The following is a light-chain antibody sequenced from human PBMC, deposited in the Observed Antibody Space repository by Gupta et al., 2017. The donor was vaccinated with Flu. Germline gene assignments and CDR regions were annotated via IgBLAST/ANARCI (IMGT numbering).Light chain of an antibody. CDR3: QQYNSYPYT. Sequence: DIQMTQPPSTLSASVGDRVTITCRASQSISSWLTWYQQKPGKAPKLLIYKASNLESGVPSRFSGSGSGTEFTLTISSLQPDDFATYYCQQYNSYPYTFGQGTKLEIK. V-gene: IGKV1-5*03. CDR1: QSISSW. J-gene: IGKJ2*01. CDR2: KAS.